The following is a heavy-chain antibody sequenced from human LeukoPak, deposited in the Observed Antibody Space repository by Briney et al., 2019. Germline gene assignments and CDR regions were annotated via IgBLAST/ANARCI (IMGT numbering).Heavy chain of an antibody. V-gene: IGHV1-18*01. D-gene: IGHD1-26*01. CDR3: ARSFHSGSYLYFDY. Sequence: GASVKVSCKASGYTFISHGISWVRQPPGQGLEWMGWISADNGHTNYAQKFQGRVTMTTDTSTSTADMELRSLKSADTAVYYCARSFHSGSYLYFDYWGQGTLVTVSS. CDR2: ISADNGHT. CDR1: GYTFISHG. J-gene: IGHJ4*02.